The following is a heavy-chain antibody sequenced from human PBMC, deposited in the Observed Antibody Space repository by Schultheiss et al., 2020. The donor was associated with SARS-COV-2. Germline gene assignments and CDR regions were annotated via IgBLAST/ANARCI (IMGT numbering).Heavy chain of an antibody. V-gene: IGHV3-23*01. CDR3: AKAGGYYYYYGMDV. Sequence: GESLKISCAASGFTFSSYSMNWVRQAPGKGLEWVSAIDAGGGSTYYPDSVKGRFTVSRDTSKNTLYLQMNSLRAEDTAVYYCAKAGGYYYYYGMDVWGQGTTVTVSS. CDR2: IDAGGGST. J-gene: IGHJ6*02. CDR1: GFTFSSYS. D-gene: IGHD3-10*01.